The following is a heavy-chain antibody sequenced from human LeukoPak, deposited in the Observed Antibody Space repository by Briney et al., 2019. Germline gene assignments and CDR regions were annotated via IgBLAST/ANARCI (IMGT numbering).Heavy chain of an antibody. CDR3: ARDAVDTANAV. J-gene: IGHJ6*02. V-gene: IGHV3-74*01. CDR1: GFTFTTYW. CDR2: INSDGSIT. Sequence: GGSLRLSCAASGFTFTTYWMHWVRQALGKGLVWVSHINSDGSITSYADSVKGRFTISRDNAKNTLYLQMNSLRAEDTAVYYCARDAVDTANAVWGQGTTVTVSS. D-gene: IGHD5-18*01.